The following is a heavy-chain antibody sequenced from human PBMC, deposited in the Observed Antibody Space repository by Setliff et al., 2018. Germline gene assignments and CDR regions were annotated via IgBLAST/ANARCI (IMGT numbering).Heavy chain of an antibody. Sequence: KPSETLSLTCTVSGFYISGGYCWGWIRQPPGRGLELIGSIFYGGSTYYNPSLKSRVTISIDASKNQFSLRLSSVTAADTAVYYCASMGATRDYWGQGTLVTVSS. CDR1: GFYISGGYC. D-gene: IGHD1-26*01. CDR3: ASMGATRDY. J-gene: IGHJ4*02. CDR2: IFYGGST. V-gene: IGHV4-38-2*02.